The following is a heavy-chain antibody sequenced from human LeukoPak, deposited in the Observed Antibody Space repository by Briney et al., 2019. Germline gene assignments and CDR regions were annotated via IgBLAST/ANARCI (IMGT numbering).Heavy chain of an antibody. D-gene: IGHD2-15*01. CDR2: IYSSGNT. Sequence: SETLSLTCTVSGGSIIGHYWSWIRQPPGKGLEWIGYIYSSGNTDYNPSLKSRVTISPDTSKNHFSLELSSVTAADTAVYYCARSILHSGGSCCWYYFDYWGQGTLVTVSS. CDR1: GGSIIGHY. J-gene: IGHJ4*02. V-gene: IGHV4-59*11. CDR3: ARSILHSGGSCCWYYFDY.